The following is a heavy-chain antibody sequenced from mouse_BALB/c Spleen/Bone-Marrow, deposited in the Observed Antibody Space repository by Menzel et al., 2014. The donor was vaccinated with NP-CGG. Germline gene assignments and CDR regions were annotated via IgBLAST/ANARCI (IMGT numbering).Heavy chain of an antibody. Sequence: EVKLMESGPGLVKPSQSLSLTCTVTSYSITSDYAWNWIRQFPGNKLEWMGYISYSGSTSYNPSLKSRISITRDTSKNQFFLQLNSVTTEDTATYYCARSEGDYDSAMDYWGQGTSVTVSS. J-gene: IGHJ4*01. CDR2: ISYSGST. CDR3: ARSEGDYDSAMDY. CDR1: SYSITSDYA. D-gene: IGHD2-4*01. V-gene: IGHV3-2*02.